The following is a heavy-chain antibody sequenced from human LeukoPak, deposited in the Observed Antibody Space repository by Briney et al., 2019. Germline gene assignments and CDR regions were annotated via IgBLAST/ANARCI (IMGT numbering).Heavy chain of an antibody. CDR1: GFSYSTYW. CDR2: IKQDGSEE. D-gene: IGHD6-19*01. Sequence: GGSLRLSCAASGFSYSTYWMSWVRQAPGKVLEWVANIKQDGSEEYYVDSVKGRFTISRDNAKNSLYLQMNSLRAEDTAVYYCGRRPREIAVADYWGQGTLVTVSS. CDR3: GRRPREIAVADY. V-gene: IGHV3-7*01. J-gene: IGHJ4*02.